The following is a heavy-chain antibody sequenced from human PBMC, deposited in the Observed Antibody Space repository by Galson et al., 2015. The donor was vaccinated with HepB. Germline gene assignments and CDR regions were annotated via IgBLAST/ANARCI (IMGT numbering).Heavy chain of an antibody. CDR3: ARLRGDRGLWFGPED. V-gene: IGHV1-69*04. Sequence: SVKVSCKASGGTFSSYAISWVRQAPGQGLEWMGRIIPILGIANYAQKFQGRVTITADKSTSTAYMELSSLRSEDTAVYYCARLRGDRGLWFGPEDWGQGTLVTVSS. CDR1: GGTFSSYA. D-gene: IGHD3-10*01. CDR2: IIPILGIA. J-gene: IGHJ4*02.